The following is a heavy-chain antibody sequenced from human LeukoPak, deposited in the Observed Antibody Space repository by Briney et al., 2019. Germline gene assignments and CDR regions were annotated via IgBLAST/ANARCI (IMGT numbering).Heavy chain of an antibody. Sequence: VASVKVSCTASGYTFTSYGISWVRQAPGQGLEWMGWISAYNGNTNYAQKLQGRVTMTTDTSTSTAYMELRSLRSDDTAVYYCARARARDYTNWFDPWGQGTLVTVSS. J-gene: IGHJ5*02. CDR2: ISAYNGNT. D-gene: IGHD3-16*01. CDR1: GYTFTSYG. V-gene: IGHV1-18*01. CDR3: ARARARDYTNWFDP.